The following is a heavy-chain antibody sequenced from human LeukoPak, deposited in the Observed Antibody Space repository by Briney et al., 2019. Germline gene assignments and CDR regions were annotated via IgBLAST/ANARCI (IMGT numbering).Heavy chain of an antibody. J-gene: IGHJ4*02. CDR3: ARSRDYYDSSGLFDY. V-gene: IGHV4-59*01. CDR1: GGSISSYY. Sequence: PSETLSPTCTVSGGSISSYYWSWIRQPPGKGLEWIGYIYYSGSTNYNPSLKSRVTISVDTSKNQFSLKLSSVTAADTAVYYCARSRDYYDSSGLFDYWGQGTLVTVSS. D-gene: IGHD3-22*01. CDR2: IYYSGST.